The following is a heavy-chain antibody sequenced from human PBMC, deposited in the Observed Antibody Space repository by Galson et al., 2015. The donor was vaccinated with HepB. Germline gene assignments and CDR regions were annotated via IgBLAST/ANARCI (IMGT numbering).Heavy chain of an antibody. CDR3: ARDRNYYDSSGYYLY. CDR2: IIPIFGTA. V-gene: IGHV1-69*13. J-gene: IGHJ4*02. CDR1: GYTFTSYD. D-gene: IGHD3-22*01. Sequence: SVKVSCKASGYTFTSYDINWVRQATGQGLEWMGGIIPIFGTANYAQKFQGRVTITADESTSTAYMELSSLRSEDTAVYYCARDRNYYDSSGYYLYWGQGTLVTVSS.